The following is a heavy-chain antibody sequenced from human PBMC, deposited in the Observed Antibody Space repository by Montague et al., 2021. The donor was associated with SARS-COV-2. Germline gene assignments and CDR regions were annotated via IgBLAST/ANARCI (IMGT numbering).Heavy chain of an antibody. V-gene: IGHV4-34*01. CDR2: INHSGST. CDR1: GGSFSGYY. D-gene: IGHD6-13*01. CDR3: ARGTYSSSWYGSKRAFDY. Sequence: SETLSLTCAVYGGSFSGYYWSWIRQPPGKGLEWTGEINHSGSTNYNPSLKSRVTISVDTPKNQFSLKLSSVTAADTAVYYRARGTYSSSWYGSKRAFDYWGQGTLVTVSS. J-gene: IGHJ4*02.